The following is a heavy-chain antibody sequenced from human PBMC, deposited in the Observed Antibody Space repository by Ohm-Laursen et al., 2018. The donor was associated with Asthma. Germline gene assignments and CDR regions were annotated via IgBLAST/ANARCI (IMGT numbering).Heavy chain of an antibody. V-gene: IGHV3-15*01. CDR2: IKSKTDGGTT. J-gene: IGHJ4*02. Sequence: SLRLSCAASGFAFSNIWMTWVRQSPGKGLEWVGRIKSKTDGGTTDYAAPVKGRFTISRDDSKNTLYLQMNSLKTEDTAVYYCTPSMTTVTTMAYYDYWGQGTLVTVSS. CDR3: TPSMTTVTTMAYYDY. CDR1: GFAFSNIW. D-gene: IGHD4-17*01.